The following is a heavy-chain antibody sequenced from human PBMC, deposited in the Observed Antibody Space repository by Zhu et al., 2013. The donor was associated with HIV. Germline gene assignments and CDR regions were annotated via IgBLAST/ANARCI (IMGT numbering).Heavy chain of an antibody. Sequence: QVHLEQSGAEVKSPGDSVKVSCRTSGYLFNAFYIYWVRQTPGQGLQWVGWINPVSGATKYAAKFQGRVTLTSDPAVNTAYMDLERLTSDDTAIYYCARDRNNYADHWGQGTLVSVSS. CDR3: ARDRNNYADH. CDR2: INPVSGAT. CDR1: GYLFNAFY. D-gene: IGHD4-4*01. J-gene: IGHJ4*02. V-gene: IGHV1-2*02.